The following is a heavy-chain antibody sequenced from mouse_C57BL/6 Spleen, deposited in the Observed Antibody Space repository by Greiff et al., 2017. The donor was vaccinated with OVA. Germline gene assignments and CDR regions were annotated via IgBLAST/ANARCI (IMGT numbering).Heavy chain of an antibody. CDR3: ARGGTTVVGKYNFDD. V-gene: IGHV1-55*01. D-gene: IGHD1-1*01. Sequence: QVQLQQPGAELVKPGASVKMSCKASGYTFTSYWITWVKQRPGQGLEWIGDIYPGSGSTNYNEKFKSKATLTVDTSSSTAYMQLSSLTSEDSAVYYCARGGTTVVGKYNFDDWGKGTTLTVSS. CDR1: GYTFTSYW. CDR2: IYPGSGST. J-gene: IGHJ2*01.